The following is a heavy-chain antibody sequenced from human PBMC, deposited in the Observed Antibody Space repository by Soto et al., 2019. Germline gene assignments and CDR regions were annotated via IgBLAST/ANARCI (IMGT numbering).Heavy chain of an antibody. V-gene: IGHV3-30*18. CDR2: ISYDGSNK. CDR1: GFTFSSYG. D-gene: IGHD3-22*01. J-gene: IGHJ4*02. Sequence: QVQLVESGGGVVQPGRSLRLSCAASGFTFSSYGMHWVRQAPGKGLEWVAVISYDGSNKYYADSVKGRFTISRDNYKDTLYLQMSSLRAEDTAVYYCAKDLYYYDSSGYFDYWGQGTLVTVSS. CDR3: AKDLYYYDSSGYFDY.